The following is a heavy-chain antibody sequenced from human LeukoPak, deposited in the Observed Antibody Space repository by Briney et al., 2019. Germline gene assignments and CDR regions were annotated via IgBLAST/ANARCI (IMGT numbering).Heavy chain of an antibody. D-gene: IGHD4-17*01. J-gene: IGHJ4*02. V-gene: IGHV3-11*01. CDR2: ISSSGSTI. Sequence: GGSLRLSCAASGFTFSYYSMNWVRQAPGKGLEWVSYISSSGSTIYYADSVKGRFTISRDNAKNSLYLQMNSLRAEDTAVYYCARGYYGDYAPVDYWGQGTLVTVSS. CDR3: ARGYYGDYAPVDY. CDR1: GFTFSYYS.